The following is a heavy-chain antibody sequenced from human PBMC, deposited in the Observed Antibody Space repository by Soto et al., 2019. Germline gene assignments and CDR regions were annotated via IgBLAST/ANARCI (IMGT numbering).Heavy chain of an antibody. J-gene: IGHJ6*02. Sequence: XESLKLSCKCSGNSFTSYWISLVRQMPGKGLEWMGRIDPSDSYTNYSPSFQGHVTISADKSINTAYLQWSSLKASDTAMYYCARQPRDSTIFGVVPYYYGMDVWGQRTTVTVSS. CDR3: ARQPRDSTIFGVVPYYYGMDV. CDR1: GNSFTSYW. D-gene: IGHD3-3*01. CDR2: IDPSDSYT. V-gene: IGHV5-10-1*01.